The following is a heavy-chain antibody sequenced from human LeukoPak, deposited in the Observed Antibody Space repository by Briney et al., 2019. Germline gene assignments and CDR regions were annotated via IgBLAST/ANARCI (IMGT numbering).Heavy chain of an antibody. CDR3: AKDMPPRFGELPSPIDY. V-gene: IGHV3-30*18. CDR1: GFTFSSYG. Sequence: GGSLRLSCAASGFTFSSYGMHWVRQAPGKRLEWVAVISYDGSNKYYADSVKGRFTISRDNSKNTLYLQMNGLRAEDTAVYYCAKDMPPRFGELPSPIDYWGQGTLVTVSS. D-gene: IGHD3-10*01. CDR2: ISYDGSNK. J-gene: IGHJ4*02.